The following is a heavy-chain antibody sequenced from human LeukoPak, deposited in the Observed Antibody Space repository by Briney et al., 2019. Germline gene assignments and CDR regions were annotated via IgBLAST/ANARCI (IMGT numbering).Heavy chain of an antibody. V-gene: IGHV3-15*01. CDR1: GFTFSKAW. D-gene: IGHD2-15*01. J-gene: IGHJ4*02. Sequence: MAGGSLRLSCAASGFTFSKAWMSWVRQAPGKGLEWVGRIKSKTDGGATDYAAPVKGRFTISRDDSKNTLYPHMNSPKTDDTAVYYCTTDGCSGGGCFSGHYWGQGTLVTVSS. CDR3: TTDGCSGGGCFSGHY. CDR2: IKSKTDGGAT.